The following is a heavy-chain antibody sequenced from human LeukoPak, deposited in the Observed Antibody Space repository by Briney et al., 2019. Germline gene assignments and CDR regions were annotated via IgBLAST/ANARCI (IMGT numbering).Heavy chain of an antibody. CDR3: AGDLITGTGVNMDV. CDR1: GYTFTSYH. J-gene: IGHJ6*03. D-gene: IGHD1-20*01. Sequence: ASVKVSCKASGYTFTSYHIHWVRQAPGQGLEWMGWINPNSGGTNYAQKFQGRVTMTRDTSISTAYMELSRLRSDDTAVYYCAGDLITGTGVNMDVWGKGTTVTVSS. V-gene: IGHV1-2*02. CDR2: INPNSGGT.